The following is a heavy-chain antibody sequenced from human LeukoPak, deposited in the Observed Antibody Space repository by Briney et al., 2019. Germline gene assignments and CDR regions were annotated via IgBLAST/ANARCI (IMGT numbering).Heavy chain of an antibody. V-gene: IGHV5-51*01. J-gene: IGHJ1*01. Sequence: LGESLKISCKGSGYSFTSYWIGWVRQMPGKGLEWMGIIYPGDSDTRYSPSFQGQVTISADKSISTAYLQWSSLKASDTAMYYCARLGYYYDSSGYSGHEYFQHWGQGTLVTVSS. CDR1: GYSFTSYW. CDR2: IYPGDSDT. CDR3: ARLGYYYDSSGYSGHEYFQH. D-gene: IGHD3-22*01.